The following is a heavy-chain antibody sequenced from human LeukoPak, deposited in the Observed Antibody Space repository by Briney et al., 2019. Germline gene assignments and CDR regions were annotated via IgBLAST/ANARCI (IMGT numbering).Heavy chain of an antibody. D-gene: IGHD6-19*01. CDR2: IKQDGSEK. Sequence: GXXLRLSCAASGFTFSSSWMSWVRQAPGKGLEWVANIKQDGSEKYYVESVKGRFTISRDNTKNSLYLQMDSLTAEDTAVYYCVRISTAVAGADYWGQGTLVTVSS. J-gene: IGHJ4*02. V-gene: IGHV3-7*01. CDR3: VRISTAVAGADY. CDR1: GFTFSSSW.